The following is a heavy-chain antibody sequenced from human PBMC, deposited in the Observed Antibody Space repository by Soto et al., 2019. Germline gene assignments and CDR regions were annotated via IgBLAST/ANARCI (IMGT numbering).Heavy chain of an antibody. Sequence: ASVKVSCKASGYTFTGYYMHWVRQAPGQGLEWMGWINPNSGGTNYAQKFQGWVTMTRDTSISKAYMELSRLISDDTAVYYCARATTYYYDSSGYYSYYFDYWGQGTLVTVSS. CDR3: ARATTYYYDSSGYYSYYFDY. CDR1: GYTFTGYY. CDR2: INPNSGGT. V-gene: IGHV1-2*04. D-gene: IGHD3-22*01. J-gene: IGHJ4*02.